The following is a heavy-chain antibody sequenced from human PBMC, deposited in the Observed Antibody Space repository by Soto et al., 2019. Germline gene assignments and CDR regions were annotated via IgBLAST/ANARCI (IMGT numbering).Heavy chain of an antibody. J-gene: IGHJ4*02. V-gene: IGHV3-33*01. CDR2: IWNDGKNK. D-gene: IGHD3-10*01. Sequence: QVQLVESGGGVVQPGMSLTLSCAASGFNFKNYGIHWVRQGPGKGLEWVAVIWNDGKNKYYADSVQGRATISRDNSNNIVFLQLNSLRADDTALYQCARDRARGEPPFDYWGQGTLVTVSS. CDR3: ARDRARGEPPFDY. CDR1: GFNFKNYG.